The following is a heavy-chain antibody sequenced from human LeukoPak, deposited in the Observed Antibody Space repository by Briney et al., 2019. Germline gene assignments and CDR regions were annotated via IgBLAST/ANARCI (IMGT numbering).Heavy chain of an antibody. CDR1: GYTFTSYY. Sequence: ASVKVSCKASGYTFTSYYMHWVRQAPGQGLEWMGIINPSCGSTSYAQKFQGRVTMTRDTSTSTVYMELSSLRSEDTAVYYCARVSEVLDGRGSGYCSSTSCYLDAFDIWGQGTMVTVSS. CDR3: ARVSEVLDGRGSGYCSSTSCYLDAFDI. CDR2: INPSCGST. J-gene: IGHJ3*02. D-gene: IGHD2-2*01. V-gene: IGHV1-46*01.